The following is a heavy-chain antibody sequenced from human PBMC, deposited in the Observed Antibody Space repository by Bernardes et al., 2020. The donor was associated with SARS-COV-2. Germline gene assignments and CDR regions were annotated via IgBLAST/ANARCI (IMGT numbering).Heavy chain of an antibody. CDR3: ARNHVWGADAFDI. D-gene: IGHD3-16*01. V-gene: IGHV4-59*01. J-gene: IGHJ3*02. CDR1: GGSISGYY. CDR2: IYYSGST. Sequence: DTLSLTCTVSGGSISGYYWSWIRQPPGKGLEWIGYIYYSGSTNYNPSLKSRVTISLDTSKNQFSLKVYSLTAADTAVYYCARNHVWGADAFDIWGQGTMVTVSS.